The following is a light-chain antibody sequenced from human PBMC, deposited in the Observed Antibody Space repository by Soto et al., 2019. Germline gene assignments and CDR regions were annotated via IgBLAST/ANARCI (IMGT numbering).Light chain of an antibody. J-gene: IGKJ1*01. Sequence: IVLTQSPATLSLSPGKRATLSCSASQSVSRHLAWSQKTHGQAPRLLIFDAFNRATGVPARFSGTGSGTDFTLTTSLEPADFAPYSCQQSYSIPWTFGQGTKVEIK. CDR2: DAF. CDR3: QQSYSIPWT. V-gene: IGKV3-11*01. CDR1: QSVSRH.